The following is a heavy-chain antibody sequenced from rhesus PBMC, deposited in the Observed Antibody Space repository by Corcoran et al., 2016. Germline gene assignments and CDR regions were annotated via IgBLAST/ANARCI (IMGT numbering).Heavy chain of an antibody. V-gene: IGHV2-95*01. Sequence: QVTLKESGPALVKPTQTLTLTCTFSGFSISTTGTGVGWIRQPPGKALEWLASIYWNDSKHTITSPKRRPTISQDPSKNQVVLTIANIDPVDTATYYCARVEGYCSSTYCSSGWYFDYWGQGVLVTVSS. CDR3: ARVEGYCSSTYCSSGWYFDY. D-gene: IGHD2-15*01. J-gene: IGHJ4*01. CDR1: GFSISTTGTG. CDR2: IYWNDSK.